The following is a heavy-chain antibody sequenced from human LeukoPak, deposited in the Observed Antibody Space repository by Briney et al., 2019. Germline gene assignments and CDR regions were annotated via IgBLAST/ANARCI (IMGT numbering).Heavy chain of an antibody. J-gene: IGHJ4*02. CDR2: IHTSGST. CDR3: ARDEYYYGSGSYRYDY. D-gene: IGHD3-10*01. Sequence: SETLSLTCTVSGDSISSGDYYWSWIRQPAGKGLEWIGRIHTSGSTNYNPSLKSRVTMSVDTSKNQFSLKLKSVTAADTAVYYCARDEYYYGSGSYRYDYWGQGTLVTVSS. V-gene: IGHV4-61*02. CDR1: GDSISSGDYY.